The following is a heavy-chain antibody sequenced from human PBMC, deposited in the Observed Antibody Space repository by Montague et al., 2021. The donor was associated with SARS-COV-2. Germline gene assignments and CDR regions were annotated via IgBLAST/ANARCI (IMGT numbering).Heavy chain of an antibody. V-gene: IGHV4-4*02. CDR1: GGSISSSNW. CDR2: IYHSGST. CDR3: SRAHLGVVPATLGFGVYYYYGLDV. Sequence: SETLSLTCAVSGGSISSSNWWCCVRQPPEGRLEWVGDIYHSGSTNYNPPHNSRITISVDNSKNQFSLKLSSVTAADAAVYYCSRAHLGVVPATLGFGVYYYYGLDVWGQGTTVTVAS. J-gene: IGHJ6*02. D-gene: IGHD2-2*01.